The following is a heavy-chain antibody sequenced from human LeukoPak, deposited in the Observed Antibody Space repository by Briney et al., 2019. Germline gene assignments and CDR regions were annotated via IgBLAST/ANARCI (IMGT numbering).Heavy chain of an antibody. Sequence: GGSLRLSCAASGFTFDDYAMHWVRQAPGKGLEWVSLISWDGGSTYYADSVKGRFTISRDNSKNSLYLQMNSLRAEDTALYYCAKSGREWELPDYWGQGTLVTVSS. CDR1: GFTFDDYA. CDR2: ISWDGGST. V-gene: IGHV3-43D*03. CDR3: AKSGREWELPDY. J-gene: IGHJ4*02. D-gene: IGHD1-26*01.